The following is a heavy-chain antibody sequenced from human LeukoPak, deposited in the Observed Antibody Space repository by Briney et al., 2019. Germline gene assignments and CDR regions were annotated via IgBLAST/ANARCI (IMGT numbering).Heavy chain of an antibody. D-gene: IGHD3-16*01. CDR1: GDAISSGNY. J-gene: IGHJ4*02. V-gene: IGHV4-38-2*01. Sequence: PSETLSLTCVVSGDAISSGNYWGWIRPPPEKGLEWIGNIHHSGYTNYNPSLKSRVTISVDTSKNQFSLKMKSVTAADTEVYYCARMGSDYWGQGTLVTVSS. CDR2: IHHSGYT. CDR3: ARMGSDY.